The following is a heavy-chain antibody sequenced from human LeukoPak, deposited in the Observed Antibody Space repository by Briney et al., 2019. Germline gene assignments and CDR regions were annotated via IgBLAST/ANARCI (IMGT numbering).Heavy chain of an antibody. Sequence: SGGSLRLSCAASGFTFSSYWMSWVRQAPGKGLEWVANIKQDGSEKYYVDSVKGRFTISRDNAQNSLYLQMNSLRAEDTAVYYCAREGYCSSTSCRYYYYYGMDVWGQGTTVTVSS. CDR1: GFTFSSYW. CDR3: AREGYCSSTSCRYYYYYGMDV. CDR2: IKQDGSEK. V-gene: IGHV3-7*01. D-gene: IGHD2-2*01. J-gene: IGHJ6*02.